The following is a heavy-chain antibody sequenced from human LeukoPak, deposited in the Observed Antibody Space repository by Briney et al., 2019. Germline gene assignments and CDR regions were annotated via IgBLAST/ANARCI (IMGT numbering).Heavy chain of an antibody. J-gene: IGHJ4*02. CDR3: ARVYYDSGGYSAGDY. D-gene: IGHD3-22*01. CDR1: GFTVSSNY. Sequence: GGSLRLSCAASGFTVSSNYMSWVRQAPGKGLEWVSVIYSGGSTYYADSVKGRFTISRDNSKNTLYLQMNSLRAEDTAVYYCARVYYDSGGYSAGDYWGQGTLVTVSS. V-gene: IGHV3-53*01. CDR2: IYSGGST.